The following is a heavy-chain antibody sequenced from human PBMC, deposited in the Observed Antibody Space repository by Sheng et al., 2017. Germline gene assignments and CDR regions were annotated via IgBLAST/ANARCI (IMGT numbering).Heavy chain of an antibody. J-gene: IGHJ4*02. CDR2: ISSSGSTI. Sequence: EVQLVESGGGLVQPGGSLRLSCAASGFTFSSYEMNWVRQAPGKGLEWVSYISSSGSTIYYADSVKGRFTISRDNAKNSLYLQMNSLRAEDTAVYYCAREGGGTYGSGSYHHQGIDYWGQGTLVTVSS. CDR3: AREGGGTYGSGSYHHQGIDY. V-gene: IGHV3-48*03. CDR1: GFTFSSYE. D-gene: IGHD3-10*01.